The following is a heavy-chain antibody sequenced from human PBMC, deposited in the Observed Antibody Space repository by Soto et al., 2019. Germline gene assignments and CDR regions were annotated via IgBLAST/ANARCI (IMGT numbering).Heavy chain of an antibody. D-gene: IGHD6-13*01. CDR3: ARGAAPLIAAAGEFDY. CDR2: IYYSGST. V-gene: IGHV4-59*08. Sequence: SETLSLTCTVSGGSISSYYWSWIRQPPGKGLEWIGYIYYSGSTNYNPSLKSRVTISVDTSKNQFSLKLSSVTAADTAVYYCARGAAPLIAAAGEFDYWGQGTLVTVSS. CDR1: GGSISSYY. J-gene: IGHJ4*02.